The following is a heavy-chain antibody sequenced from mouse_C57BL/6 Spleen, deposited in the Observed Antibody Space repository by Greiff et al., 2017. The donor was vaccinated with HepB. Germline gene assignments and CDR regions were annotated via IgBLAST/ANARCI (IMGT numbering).Heavy chain of an antibody. CDR1: GYAFSSYW. D-gene: IGHD1-1*01. Sequence: VQLQQSGAELVKPGASVKISCKASGYAFSSYWMNWVKQRPGKGLEWIGQIYPGDGDTNYNGKFKGKATLTADKSSSTAYMQLSSLTSADSAVYVCARRGNYCSSPHYLDYWGQGTTLTVSS. CDR3: ARRGNYCSSPHYLDY. V-gene: IGHV1-80*01. CDR2: IYPGDGDT. J-gene: IGHJ2*01.